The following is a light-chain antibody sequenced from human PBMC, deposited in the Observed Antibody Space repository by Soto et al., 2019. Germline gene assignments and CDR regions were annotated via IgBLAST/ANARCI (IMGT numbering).Light chain of an antibody. Sequence: DIQMTQSPSTLSASVVDRVTITCRASQSISSWLAWYQQKPGKAPKLLIYKASSLESGVPSRFSGSGSGTEFTLTISSLQPDDFATYYCQQYNSYSGTVGQATKVDIK. J-gene: IGKJ1*01. CDR2: KAS. CDR1: QSISSW. CDR3: QQYNSYSGT. V-gene: IGKV1-5*03.